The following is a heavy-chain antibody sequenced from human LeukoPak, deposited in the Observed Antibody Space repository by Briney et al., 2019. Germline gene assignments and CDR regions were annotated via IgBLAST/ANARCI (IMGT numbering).Heavy chain of an antibody. CDR3: ASLGAAYYYYYYMDV. CDR1: GFTFSSYS. V-gene: IGHV3-21*01. J-gene: IGHJ6*03. D-gene: IGHD1-26*01. CDR2: ISSSSSYI. Sequence: PGGSLRLSCAASGFTFSSYSMNWVRQAPGKGLEWVSSISSSSSYIYYADSVKGRFTISRDNAKNSLYLQMNSLRAEDTTVYYCASLGAAYYYYYYMDVWGKGTTVTVSS.